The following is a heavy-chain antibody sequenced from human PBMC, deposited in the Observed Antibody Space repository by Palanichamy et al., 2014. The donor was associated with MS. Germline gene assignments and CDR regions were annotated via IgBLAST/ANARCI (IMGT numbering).Heavy chain of an antibody. Sequence: EVQLVESGGGLVQPGGSLKLSCAASGFTFSGSAMHWVRQASGKGLEWVGRIRSKANSYATAYAASVKGRFTISRDDSKNTAYLQMNSLKTEDTAVYYCTRHTTYYYDSSDAFDIWGQGTMVTVSS. J-gene: IGHJ3*02. CDR1: GFTFSGSA. CDR2: IRSKANSYAT. V-gene: IGHV3-73*02. CDR3: TRHTTYYYDSSDAFDI. D-gene: IGHD3-22*01.